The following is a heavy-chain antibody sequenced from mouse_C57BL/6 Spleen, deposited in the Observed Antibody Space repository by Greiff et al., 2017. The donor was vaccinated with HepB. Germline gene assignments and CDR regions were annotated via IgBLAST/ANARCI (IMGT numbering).Heavy chain of an antibody. CDR1: GFTFSSYT. CDR2: ISGGGGNT. J-gene: IGHJ2*01. D-gene: IGHD1-1*01. CDR3: ATNYYGSSYFDY. V-gene: IGHV5-9*01. Sequence: EVMLVESGGGLVKPGGSLKLSCAASGFTFSSYTMSWVRQTPEKRLEWVATISGGGGNTYYPDSVKGRFTISRDNAKNTLYLQMSSLRSEDTALYYCATNYYGSSYFDYWGQGTTLTVSS.